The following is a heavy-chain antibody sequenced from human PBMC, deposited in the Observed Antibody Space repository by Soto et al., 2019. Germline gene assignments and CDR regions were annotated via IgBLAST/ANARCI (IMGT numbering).Heavy chain of an antibody. Sequence: SETLSLTCTVSGGSIISCYWSWIRQPPGKGLEWIGYMSYSGSTDYNPSLKSRVTISVDTSKNQFSLKLNSVTAADTAVYYCARDMIGDILPTYYKVYYYAMDVWGQGTTVT. CDR2: MSYSGST. CDR1: GGSIISCY. D-gene: IGHD3-9*01. V-gene: IGHV4-59*01. CDR3: ARDMIGDILPTYYKVYYYAMDV. J-gene: IGHJ6*02.